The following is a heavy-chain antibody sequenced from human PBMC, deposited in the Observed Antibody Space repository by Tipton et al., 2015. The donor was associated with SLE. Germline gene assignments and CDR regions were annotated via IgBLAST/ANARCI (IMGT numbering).Heavy chain of an antibody. CDR1: GYSFTSYW. D-gene: IGHD3-22*01. CDR2: IDPSDSYT. Sequence: QLVQSGAEVKKPGESLRISCKASGYSFTSYWISWVRQMPVKGLEWIGRIDPSDSYTNYSPSFQGHVTISADKSIITAYLQWSSLKASDTAMYYCARPLHYDRRGSVDAVDVVSKGGMVT. CDR3: ARPLHYDRRGSVDAVDV. J-gene: IGHJ3*01. V-gene: IGHV5-10-1*01.